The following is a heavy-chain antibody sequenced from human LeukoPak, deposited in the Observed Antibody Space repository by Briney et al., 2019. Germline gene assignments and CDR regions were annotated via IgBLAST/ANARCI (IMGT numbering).Heavy chain of an antibody. J-gene: IGHJ3*02. V-gene: IGHV4-59*01. CDR2: IYYSGST. Sequence: PSETLSLTCTVSGGSISSYYWSWIRRPPGKGLEWIGYIYYSGSTNYNPSLKSRVTISVDTSKNQFSLKLSSVTAADTAVYFCARGLPLDIVVVAAALGGAFDIWGQGTMVTVS. CDR3: ARGLPLDIVVVAAALGGAFDI. CDR1: GGSISSYY. D-gene: IGHD2-2*01.